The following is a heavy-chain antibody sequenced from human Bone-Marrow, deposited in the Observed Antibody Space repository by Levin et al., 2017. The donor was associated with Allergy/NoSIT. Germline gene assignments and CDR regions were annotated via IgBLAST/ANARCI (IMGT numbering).Heavy chain of an antibody. CDR1: GFRFGDYW. V-gene: IGHV3-7*01. CDR3: AAAGSRTWSHDY. CDR2: IKPDGGEQ. D-gene: IGHD6-25*01. Sequence: LAGGSLRLSCAASGFRFGDYWMSWVRQAPGKGLEWVANIKPDGGEQYYDDSVKGRSTISRNNAQNFLYLSMNNVRVDDTAVYYCAAAGSRTWSHDYWGQGILVTV. J-gene: IGHJ4*02.